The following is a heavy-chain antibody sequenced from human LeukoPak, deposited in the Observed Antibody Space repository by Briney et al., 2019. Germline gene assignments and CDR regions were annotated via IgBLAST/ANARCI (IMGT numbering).Heavy chain of an antibody. CDR1: GVSITTSGFY. D-gene: IGHD1-7*01. J-gene: IGHJ6*03. CDR3: ARGLRNWNYVLEYYYYYMDV. Sequence: PSETLSLTCTVSGVSITTSGFYYSWIRQPPGKGLEWLGYIYQSGGTFYDPSLKSRVTMSVDTSKNQFSLKLSSVTAADTAVYYCARGLRNWNYVLEYYYYYMDVWGKGTTVTVSS. V-gene: IGHV4-30-2*01. CDR2: IYQSGGT.